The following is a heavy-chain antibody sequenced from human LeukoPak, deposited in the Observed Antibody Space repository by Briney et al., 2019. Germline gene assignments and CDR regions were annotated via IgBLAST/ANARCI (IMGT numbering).Heavy chain of an antibody. V-gene: IGHV1-69*13. CDR1: GGTFSSYA. D-gene: IGHD6-19*01. J-gene: IGHJ4*02. Sequence: SVEVSCKASGGTFSSYAISWVRQAPGQGLEWMGGIIPIFGTANYAQKFQGRVTITADESTSTAYMELSSLRSEDTAVYYCASPRYSSGWYLFDYWGQGTLVTVSS. CDR3: ASPRYSSGWYLFDY. CDR2: IIPIFGTA.